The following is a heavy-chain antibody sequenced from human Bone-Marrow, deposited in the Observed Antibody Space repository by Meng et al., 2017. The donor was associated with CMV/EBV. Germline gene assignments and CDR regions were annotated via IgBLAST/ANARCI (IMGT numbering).Heavy chain of an antibody. CDR1: GFTFSSYE. CDR2: ISSSGSTI. D-gene: IGHD7-27*01. J-gene: IGHJ6*02. CDR3: ATGCLTGEVYYYGMNV. Sequence: GESLKISCAASGFTFSSYEMNWVRQAPGKGLEWVSYISSSGSTIYYADSVEGRFTISRDNAKNSLYLQMNSLRAEDTAVYYCATGCLTGEVYYYGMNVWGQGTTVTVSS. V-gene: IGHV3-48*03.